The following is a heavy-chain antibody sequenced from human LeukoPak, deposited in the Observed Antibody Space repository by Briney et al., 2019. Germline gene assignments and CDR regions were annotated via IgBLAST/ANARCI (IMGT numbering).Heavy chain of an antibody. D-gene: IGHD3-10*01. Sequence: PSGTLSLTCAVSGGSISSSNWCSWIRQPPGKGLEWIGEIYHSGSTNYNPSLKSRVTISVDTSKNQFSLKLSSVTAADTAVYYCARDMMMLWFGELLYCWFDPWGQGTLVTVSS. V-gene: IGHV4-4*02. CDR1: GGSISSSNW. CDR2: IYHSGST. CDR3: ARDMMMLWFGELLYCWFDP. J-gene: IGHJ5*02.